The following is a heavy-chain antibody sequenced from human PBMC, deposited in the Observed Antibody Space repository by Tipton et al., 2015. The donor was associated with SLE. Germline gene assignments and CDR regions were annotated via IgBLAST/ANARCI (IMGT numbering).Heavy chain of an antibody. CDR2: IYYSGST. Sequence: TLSLTCTVSGGSISSYYWSWIRQPPGKGLEWIGYIYYSGSTNYNPSLKSRVTISVDTSKNQFSLKLSSVTAADTAVYYCAGQDYGDTTDAFDIWGQGTMVTVSS. D-gene: IGHD4-17*01. CDR3: AGQDYGDTTDAFDI. V-gene: IGHV4-59*08. CDR1: GGSISSYY. J-gene: IGHJ3*02.